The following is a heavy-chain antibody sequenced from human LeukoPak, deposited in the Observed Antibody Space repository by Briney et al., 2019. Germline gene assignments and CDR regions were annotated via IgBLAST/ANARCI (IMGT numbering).Heavy chain of an antibody. J-gene: IGHJ5*02. CDR2: VYYSGST. CDR1: GGSMGTTTDY. D-gene: IGHD2-2*03. V-gene: IGHV4-39*07. CDR3: AKVDISNWFDP. Sequence: SETLSLTCTVSGGSMGTTTDYWGWIRQPPGKGLEWIGSVYYSGSTYYNPSLRRRFTISMDTSKNQFSLKVSLVTAADTAVYYCAKVDISNWFDPWGQGTLVTVSS.